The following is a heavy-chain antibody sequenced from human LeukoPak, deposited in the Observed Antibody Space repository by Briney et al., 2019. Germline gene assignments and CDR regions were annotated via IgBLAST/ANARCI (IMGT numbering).Heavy chain of an antibody. V-gene: IGHV3-7*01. CDR2: IRGDGSLI. CDR1: GFTFSDYY. J-gene: IGHJ4*02. D-gene: IGHD3-9*01. CDR3: TRAPRADDIFFES. Sequence: GGSLRLSCATSGFTFSDYYMSWIRQAPGKGLEWVANIRGDGSLIYYMDSVKGRFTISRDNAKNSMYLQMNSLRAEDTAVYYCTRAPRADDIFFESWGQGTLVTVSS.